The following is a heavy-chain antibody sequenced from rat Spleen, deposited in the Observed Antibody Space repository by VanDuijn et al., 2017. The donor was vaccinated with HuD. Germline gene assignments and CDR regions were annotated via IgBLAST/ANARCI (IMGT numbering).Heavy chain of an antibody. J-gene: IGHJ2*01. CDR1: GLSFSNYD. D-gene: IGHD1-2*01. V-gene: IGHV5-29*01. CDR2: MSYDGSST. CDR3: TTSIAATTY. Sequence: EVQLVESGGGLVQPGRSMKLSCAASGLSFSNYDMAWVRQAPTKGLEWVATMSYDGSSTYYRVSVKGRFTISSDNEKSTLYLQMNSLRSEDTATYYCTTSIAATTYWGQGVMVTVSS.